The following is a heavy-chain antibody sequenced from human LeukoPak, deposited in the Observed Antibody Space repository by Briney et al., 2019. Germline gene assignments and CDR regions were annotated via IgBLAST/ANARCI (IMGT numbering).Heavy chain of an antibody. CDR1: GYTFTGHY. CDR2: INPNSGGT. D-gene: IGHD2-15*01. CDR3: ARFGATRPFDP. J-gene: IGHJ5*02. Sequence: ASVKVSCKASGYTFTGHYMHWVRQAPGQEPEWMGWINPNSGGTNYAQKFQGRVTMTRDTSISTAYMELSRLRSDDTAVYYCARFGATRPFDPWGQGTLVTVSS. V-gene: IGHV1-2*02.